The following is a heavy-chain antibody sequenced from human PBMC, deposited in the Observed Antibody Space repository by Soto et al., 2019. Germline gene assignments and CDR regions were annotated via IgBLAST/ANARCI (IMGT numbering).Heavy chain of an antibody. CDR3: ARERPYFDY. Sequence: QVQLVQSGAEVKKPGASVKVSCKASGYTFTSYDINWVRQATGQGLEWMGWMNPNSGNTVYAQKFQGRITMTRNTSINTAYMELSSLRSEGTAVYYCARERPYFDYWGQGTLVTVSS. J-gene: IGHJ4*02. CDR2: MNPNSGNT. V-gene: IGHV1-8*01. CDR1: GYTFTSYD.